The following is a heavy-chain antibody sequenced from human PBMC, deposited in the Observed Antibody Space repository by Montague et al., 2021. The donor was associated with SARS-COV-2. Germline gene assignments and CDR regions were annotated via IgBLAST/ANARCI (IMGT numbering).Heavy chain of an antibody. Sequence: TLSLTCTVSIGSISSGSYYWSWIRQPAGKGLEWIGRIYTSGSTDYNPSLKSRVTISVDTSKNQFSLKLSSVTAADTAVYYCARDGYSNGWNGLHWLDPWGQGTLITVSS. CDR2: IYTSGST. CDR1: IGSISSGSYY. CDR3: ARDGYSNGWNGLHWLDP. V-gene: IGHV4-61*02. J-gene: IGHJ5*02. D-gene: IGHD6-25*01.